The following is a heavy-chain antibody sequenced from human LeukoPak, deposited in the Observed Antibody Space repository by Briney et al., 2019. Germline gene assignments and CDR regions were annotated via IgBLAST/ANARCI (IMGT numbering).Heavy chain of an antibody. CDR2: ISSSGSTI. D-gene: IGHD3-22*01. CDR3: AKETYYYDSSGYYYFDY. V-gene: IGHV3-48*03. J-gene: IGHJ4*02. Sequence: GGSLRLSCAASGFTFSSYEMNWVRQAPGKGLEWVSYISSSGSTIYYADSVKGRFTISRDNAKNSLYLQMNSLRAEDTAVYYCAKETYYYDSSGYYYFDYWGQGTLVTVSS. CDR1: GFTFSSYE.